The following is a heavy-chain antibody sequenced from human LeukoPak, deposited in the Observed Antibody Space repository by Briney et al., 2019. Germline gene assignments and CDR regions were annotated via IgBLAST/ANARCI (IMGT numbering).Heavy chain of an antibody. CDR2: MNPNSGNT. D-gene: IGHD6-25*01. Sequence: ASVKVSCKASGYTFTSYDINWVRQATGQGLEWMGWMNPNSGNTGYAQKFQGRVTMTRNTSISTAYMELSSLRSEDTAVYYCARGIVEATTPYYYGMDVWGQGTTVTVSS. J-gene: IGHJ6*02. V-gene: IGHV1-8*01. CDR3: ARGIVEATTPYYYGMDV. CDR1: GYTFTSYD.